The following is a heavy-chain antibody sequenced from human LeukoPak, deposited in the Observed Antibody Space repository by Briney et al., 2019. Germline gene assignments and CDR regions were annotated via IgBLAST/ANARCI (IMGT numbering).Heavy chain of an antibody. V-gene: IGHV3-11*04. J-gene: IGHJ3*02. Sequence: GGSLRLSCAASGFTFSDYDMSWIRQAPGKGLEWVSYISSSGSTIYYADSVKGRFTVSRDNAKNSVYLQMNSLRAEDTAVYYCARDGGSGSYGAFDIWGQGTMDTVSS. CDR3: ARDGGSGSYGAFDI. CDR1: GFTFSDYD. D-gene: IGHD3-10*01. CDR2: ISSSGSTI.